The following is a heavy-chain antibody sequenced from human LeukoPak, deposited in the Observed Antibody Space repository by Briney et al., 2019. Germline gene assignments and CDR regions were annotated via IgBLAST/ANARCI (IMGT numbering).Heavy chain of an antibody. V-gene: IGHV4-4*07. D-gene: IGHD6-13*01. CDR2: IYTSGST. CDR1: GGSISSYY. J-gene: IGHJ5*02. Sequence: SETLSLTCTVSGGSISSYYWSWIRQPAGKGLEWIGRIYTSGSTNYNPSLKSRVTMSVDTSKNQFSLKLSSVTAADTAVYYCARDRLPVAAAGNRFFNWFDPRGQGTLVTVSS. CDR3: ARDRLPVAAAGNRFFNWFDP.